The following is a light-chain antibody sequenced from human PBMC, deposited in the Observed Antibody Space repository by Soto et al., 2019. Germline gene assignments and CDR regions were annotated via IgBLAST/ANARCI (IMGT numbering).Light chain of an antibody. V-gene: IGKV3-15*01. CDR3: QQYNNWPQT. CDR2: DAS. J-gene: IGKJ2*01. CDR1: RSISSY. Sequence: EVVLTQSPATLSLSPGDSATLSCRASRSISSYLAWYQQKPGQSPRLLIYDASTRATGIPARFSGSGSGTEFSLTISSLQSEDSAFYYCQQYNNWPQTFGQGTKVDIK.